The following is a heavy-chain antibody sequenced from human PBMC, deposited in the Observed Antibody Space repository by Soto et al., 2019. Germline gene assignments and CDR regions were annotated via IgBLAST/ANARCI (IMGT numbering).Heavy chain of an antibody. CDR3: ARDEQITMVRGVTHNWLDP. J-gene: IGHJ5*02. CDR1: GYTFTSYG. CDR2: ISAYNGNT. V-gene: IGHV1-18*01. D-gene: IGHD3-10*01. Sequence: GASVKVSCKASGYTFTSYGISWVRQAPGQGLEWMGWISAYNGNTNYAQKLQGRVTMTTDTSTSTAYMELRSLRSDDTAVYYCARDEQITMVRGVTHNWLDPWGQGTLVTVSS.